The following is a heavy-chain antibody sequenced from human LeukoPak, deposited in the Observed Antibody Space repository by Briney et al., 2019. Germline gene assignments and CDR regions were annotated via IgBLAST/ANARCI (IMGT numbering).Heavy chain of an antibody. CDR2: ISSSGSTI. Sequence: GGSLRLSCAASGFTFSDYYMSWIRQAPGKGLEWVSYISSSGSTIYYADSVKGRSTISRDNAKNSLYLQMNSLRAEDTAVYYCARVSSSGWYDFNWFDHWGQGTLVTVSS. CDR3: ARVSSSGWYDFNWFDH. D-gene: IGHD6-19*01. J-gene: IGHJ5*02. CDR1: GFTFSDYY. V-gene: IGHV3-11*04.